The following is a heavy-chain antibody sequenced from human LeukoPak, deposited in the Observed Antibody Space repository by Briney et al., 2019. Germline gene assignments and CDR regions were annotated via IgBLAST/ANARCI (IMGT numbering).Heavy chain of an antibody. V-gene: IGHV4-39*01. D-gene: IGHD3-22*01. CDR2: VHHSGIT. CDR1: GGFISSGGYY. CDR3: ARNPPNYYDSSGRMGAFDV. J-gene: IGHJ3*01. Sequence: SETLSLTCVVSGGFISSGGYYWGWIRHPPEKGLEWIGSVHHSGITYYNTSLKGRVTISVDKSKNQFSLGLTSVTAADTAVYYCARNPPNYYDSSGRMGAFDVWGQGTMVTVSS.